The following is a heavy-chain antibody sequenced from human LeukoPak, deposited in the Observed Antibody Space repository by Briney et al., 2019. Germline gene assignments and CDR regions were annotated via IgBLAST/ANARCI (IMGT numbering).Heavy chain of an antibody. CDR1: GGSISSSNW. J-gene: IGHJ4*02. V-gene: IGHV4-4*02. Sequence: PSETLSLTCAVSGGSISSSNWWSWVRQPPGKGLEWIGEIYHSGSTNYNPSLKSRVTISVDKSKNQFSLKLSSVTAADTAVYYCARRAYYDFWSGYSPPYFDYWGQGTLVTVSS. CDR2: IYHSGST. CDR3: ARRAYYDFWSGYSPPYFDY. D-gene: IGHD3-3*01.